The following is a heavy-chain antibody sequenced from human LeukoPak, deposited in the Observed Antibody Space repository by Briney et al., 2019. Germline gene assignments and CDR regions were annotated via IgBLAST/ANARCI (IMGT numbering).Heavy chain of an antibody. V-gene: IGHV1-2*02. CDR2: INPNSGGT. Sequence: ASVKVSCKASGYTFTGYYMHWVRQAPGQGLEWMGGINPNSGGTNYAQKFQGRVTMTRDTSISTAYMELSRLRSDDTAVYYCARDFPYSSGWYYFDYWGQGTLVIVSS. CDR3: ARDFPYSSGWYYFDY. J-gene: IGHJ4*02. D-gene: IGHD6-19*01. CDR1: GYTFTGYY.